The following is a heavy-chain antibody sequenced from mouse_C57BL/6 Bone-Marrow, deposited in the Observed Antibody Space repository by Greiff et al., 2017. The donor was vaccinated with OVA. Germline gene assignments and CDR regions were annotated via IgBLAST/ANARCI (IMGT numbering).Heavy chain of an antibody. CDR2: ISYDGSN. Sequence: EVKLQESGPGLVKPSQSLSLTCSVTGYSITSGYYWNWIRQFPGNQLEWMGYISYDGSNNYNPYLKNRIAINRDTSKNKFFLKLNSVTTEDTATYYCASRYGSSYNYAMDYWGQGTSVTVSS. D-gene: IGHD1-1*01. J-gene: IGHJ4*01. CDR3: ASRYGSSYNYAMDY. V-gene: IGHV3-6*01. CDR1: GYSITSGYY.